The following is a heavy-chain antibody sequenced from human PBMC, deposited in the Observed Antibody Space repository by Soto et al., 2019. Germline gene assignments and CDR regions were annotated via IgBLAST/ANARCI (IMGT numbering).Heavy chain of an antibody. V-gene: IGHV4-4*02. CDR1: GGSISSNNW. J-gene: IGHJ4*01. Sequence: SETLSLTCAVSGGSISSNNWWSWVRQPPGKGLERIGEIYHSGSTNYNPSLKSRVTISVDKSKNQFSLKLGFVTAADTAVYYCARREWDIARSFAYWGDGTLVSVSS. CDR2: IYHSGST. D-gene: IGHD1-26*01. CDR3: ARREWDIARSFAY.